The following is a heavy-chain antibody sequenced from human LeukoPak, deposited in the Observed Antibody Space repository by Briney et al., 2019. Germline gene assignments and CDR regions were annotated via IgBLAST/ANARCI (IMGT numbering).Heavy chain of an antibody. CDR2: IYYSGST. V-gene: IGHV4-39*07. D-gene: IGHD3-9*01. J-gene: IGHJ4*02. Sequence: SETLSLTCTVSGGSISSYYWGWIRQPPGKGLEWIGSIYYSGSTYYNPSLKSRVALSVDTSKNQFSLKLSSVTAADTAVYYCARREVHYDILTGYYPPEFDYWGQGTLVTVSS. CDR3: ARREVHYDILTGYYPPEFDY. CDR1: GGSISSYY.